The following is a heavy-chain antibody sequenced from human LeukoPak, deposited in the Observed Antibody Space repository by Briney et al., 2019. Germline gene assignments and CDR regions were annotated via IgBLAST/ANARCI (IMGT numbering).Heavy chain of an antibody. J-gene: IGHJ4*02. Sequence: SGGSLRLSCAASGFTFSSYGMHWVRQAPGKGLEWVAFIRYDGSNKYYADSVKGRFTISRDNSKNTLYLQLNSLRAEDTAVYYCANPMATTPDYWGQGTLVTVSS. CDR3: ANPMATTPDY. CDR2: IRYDGSNK. D-gene: IGHD5-24*01. CDR1: GFTFSSYG. V-gene: IGHV3-30*02.